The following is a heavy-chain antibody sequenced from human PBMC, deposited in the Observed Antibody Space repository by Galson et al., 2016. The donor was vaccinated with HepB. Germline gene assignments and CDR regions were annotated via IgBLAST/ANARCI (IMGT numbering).Heavy chain of an antibody. Sequence: SLRLSCAASRFTVSSNYMSWVRQAPGKGLEWVSVFYSGDTTYYADSVKGRFAISRDNSKNTLYLQMNSLSAEDTAVYYCASIVYWGGAYDIWGQGTMVTVSS. D-gene: IGHD3-16*01. CDR1: RFTVSSNY. J-gene: IGHJ3*02. CDR3: ASIVYWGGAYDI. CDR2: FYSGDTT. V-gene: IGHV3-53*01.